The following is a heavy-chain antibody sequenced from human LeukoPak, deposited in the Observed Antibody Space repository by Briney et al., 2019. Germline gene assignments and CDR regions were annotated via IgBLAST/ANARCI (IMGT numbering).Heavy chain of an antibody. Sequence: GGSLRLSCAASGFIFSSYWMSWVRQAPGKGLEWVANIKQDGSEKYYVDSVKGRFTISRDNAKNSLYLQMNSLRAEDTAVYYCARDLRYDYVWGSYRQGFDYWGQGTLVTVSS. CDR1: GFIFSSYW. CDR3: ARDLRYDYVWGSYRQGFDY. D-gene: IGHD3-16*02. J-gene: IGHJ4*02. CDR2: IKQDGSEK. V-gene: IGHV3-7*01.